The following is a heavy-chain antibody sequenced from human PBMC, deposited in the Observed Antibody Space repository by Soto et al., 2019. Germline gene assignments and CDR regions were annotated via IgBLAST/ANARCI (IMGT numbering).Heavy chain of an antibody. CDR1: GGSYSSYA. D-gene: IGHD3-22*01. J-gene: IGHJ6*02. V-gene: IGHV1-69*13. CDR3: ARNRCSGYCYYYYGMDV. CDR2: IIPIFGTA. Sequence: TSVKVSCEACGGSYSSYAISWVRQAPEQGLEWMGGIIPIFGTANYAQKFQGRVTITADESTSTAYMELSSLRSEDTAVYYCARNRCSGYCYYYYGMDVWGQGTTVTVSS.